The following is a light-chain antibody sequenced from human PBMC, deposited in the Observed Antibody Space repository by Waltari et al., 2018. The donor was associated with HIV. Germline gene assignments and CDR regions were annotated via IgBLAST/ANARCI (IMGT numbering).Light chain of an antibody. J-gene: IGLJ3*02. CDR3: AVWDDNLKRV. CDR1: SPNNGNNA. CDR2: SND. V-gene: IGLV1-44*01. Sequence: QSVLTQPPSASGTPGQRVTISCSGSSPNNGNNAVSWYQQLPGAAPKLLWSSNDRRPSGVAVRFSASKSGTAASLPISGRQSEDEAHYYCAVWDDNLKRVFGGGTKLTVL.